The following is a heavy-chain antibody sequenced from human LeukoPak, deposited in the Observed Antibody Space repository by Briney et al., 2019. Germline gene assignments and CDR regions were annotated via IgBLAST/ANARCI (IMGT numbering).Heavy chain of an antibody. V-gene: IGHV4-39*01. CDR3: ARTTGYSSPGDI. Sequence: SETLSLTCTVSGGSISRSSYYWGWIRQPPGKGLEWIGSVYYSGRTYYNPSLKSRVSISVDTSKNQFSLKLSSVTAADTAVYYCARTTGYSSPGDIWGQGTMVTVSS. J-gene: IGHJ3*02. D-gene: IGHD6-19*01. CDR2: VYYSGRT. CDR1: GGSISRSSYY.